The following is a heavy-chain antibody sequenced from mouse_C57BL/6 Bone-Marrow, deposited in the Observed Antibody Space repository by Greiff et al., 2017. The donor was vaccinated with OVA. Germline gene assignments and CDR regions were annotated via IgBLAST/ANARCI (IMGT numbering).Heavy chain of an antibody. CDR2: IDPSDSET. Sequence: QVQLQQPGAELVRPGSSVKLSCKASGYTFTSYWMHWVKQRPIQGLEWIGNIDPSDSETHYNQKFKDKATLTVDKSSSTAYMQLSSLTSEDSAVYYGASHDDYNYAMDYWGQGTSVTVSA. D-gene: IGHD2-3*01. CDR3: ASHDDYNYAMDY. CDR1: GYTFTSYW. V-gene: IGHV1-52*01. J-gene: IGHJ4*01.